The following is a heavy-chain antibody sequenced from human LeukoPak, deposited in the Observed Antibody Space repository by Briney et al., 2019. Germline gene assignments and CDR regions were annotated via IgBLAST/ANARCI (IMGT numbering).Heavy chain of an antibody. CDR1: GFTFSSYA. J-gene: IGHJ4*02. Sequence: GGSLRLSCAASGFTFSSYAMHWVRQAPGKGLEWVAVISYDGGSKYYADSVKGRFTISRDNFENTLYLQMNGLRTEDTAVYYCARAGAQSHWLVANWGQGILVTVSS. D-gene: IGHD6-19*01. V-gene: IGHV3-30-3*01. CDR3: ARAGAQSHWLVAN. CDR2: ISYDGGSK.